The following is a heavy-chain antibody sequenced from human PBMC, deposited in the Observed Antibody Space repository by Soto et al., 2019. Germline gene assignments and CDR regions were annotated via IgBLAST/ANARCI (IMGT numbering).Heavy chain of an antibody. CDR3: AREDTVTRGGIDY. CDR1: GGSVSSGSYY. Sequence: PSETLSLTCTVSGGSVSSGSYYWSWIRQPPGKGLEWIGYIYYSGSTNYNPSLKSRVTISVDTSKNQFSLKLSSVTAADTAVYYCAREDTVTRGGIDYWGQGTLVTVSS. J-gene: IGHJ4*02. D-gene: IGHD4-17*01. V-gene: IGHV4-61*01. CDR2: IYYSGST.